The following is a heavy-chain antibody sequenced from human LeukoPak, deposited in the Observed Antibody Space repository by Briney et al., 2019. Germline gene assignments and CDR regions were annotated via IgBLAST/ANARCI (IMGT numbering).Heavy chain of an antibody. CDR1: GATVSRYS. J-gene: IGHJ3*02. CDR3: ASVNRYSSSSRAAFDI. CDR2: ITISSTYV. Sequence: GRSLRLAWAASGATVSRYSMRWVRQAPGKGLECVSSITISSTYVYYDDSVKGRFTISSDNAKTSLYLQMNSLRDDDTAVYYCASVNRYSSSSRAAFDIWGKGTMVTVCS. D-gene: IGHD6-13*01. V-gene: IGHV3-21*01.